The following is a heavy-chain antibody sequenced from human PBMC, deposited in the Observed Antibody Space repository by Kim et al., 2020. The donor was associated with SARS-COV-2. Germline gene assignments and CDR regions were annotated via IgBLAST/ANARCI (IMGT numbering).Heavy chain of an antibody. CDR1: GGTFSSYA. Sequence: SVKVSCKASGGTFSSYAISWVRQAPGQGLEWMGRIIPILGIANYAQKFQGRVTITADKSTSTAYMELSSLRSEDTAVYYCARDFLPEYSSSSEYYGMDVWGQGTTVTVSS. V-gene: IGHV1-69*04. D-gene: IGHD6-6*01. J-gene: IGHJ6*02. CDR2: IIPILGIA. CDR3: ARDFLPEYSSSSEYYGMDV.